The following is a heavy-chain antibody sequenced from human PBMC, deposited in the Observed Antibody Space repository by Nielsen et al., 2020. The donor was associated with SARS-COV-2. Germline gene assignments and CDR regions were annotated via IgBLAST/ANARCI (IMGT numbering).Heavy chain of an antibody. CDR1: GFTFSDYY. CDR3: ARDVGGYFDY. Sequence: GGSLRLSCAASGFTFSDYYMTWIRQAPGKGLEWVSYISSSGTAINYADSVKGRFTITRDNAKNSLYLQMNSLRDEDTAVYYCARDVGGYFDYWGQGTLVTVSS. V-gene: IGHV3-11*04. J-gene: IGHJ4*02. CDR2: ISSSGTAI. D-gene: IGHD3-16*01.